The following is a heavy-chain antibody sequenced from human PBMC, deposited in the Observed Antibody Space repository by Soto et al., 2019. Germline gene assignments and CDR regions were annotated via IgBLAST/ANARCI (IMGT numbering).Heavy chain of an antibody. D-gene: IGHD3-10*01. V-gene: IGHV3-21*04. CDR1: GFTFSSYS. J-gene: IGHJ4*02. CDR3: AKENVLLWFGEPGPIDY. CDR2: ISRSSSCI. Sequence: GGSLRLSCAASGFTFSSYSMSWVRQAPGKGLEWVSSISRSSSCIYYADSVKGRFTISRDNAKNSLYLQMNSLRAEDTALYYCAKENVLLWFGEPGPIDYWGQGTLVTVSS.